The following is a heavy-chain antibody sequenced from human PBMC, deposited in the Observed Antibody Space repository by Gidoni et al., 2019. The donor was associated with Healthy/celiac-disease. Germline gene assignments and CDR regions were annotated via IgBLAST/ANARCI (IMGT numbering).Heavy chain of an antibody. CDR2: IIPIFGTA. V-gene: IGHV1-69*01. CDR3: ASPYDSSGYTDYYYGMDV. D-gene: IGHD3-22*01. CDR1: GGTFSSYA. J-gene: IGHJ6*02. Sequence: QVQLVQSGAEVKKPGSSVKVSCKAAGGTFSSYAISWVRQAPVQGREWMGGIIPIFGTANYAQKFQGRVTITADESTSTAYMELSSLRSEDTAVYYCASPYDSSGYTDYYYGMDVWCQGTTVTVSS.